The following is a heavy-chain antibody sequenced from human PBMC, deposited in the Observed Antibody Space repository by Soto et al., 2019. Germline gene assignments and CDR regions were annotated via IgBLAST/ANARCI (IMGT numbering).Heavy chain of an antibody. Sequence: SETLSLTCTVSGGSISSGDYYWSWIRQPPGKGLEWIGYIYYSGSTYYNPSLKSRVTISVDTSKNQFPLKLSSVTAADTAVYYCAREVDYSIYDTPFYYGMDVWGQGTTVTVSS. J-gene: IGHJ6*02. CDR2: IYYSGST. CDR3: AREVDYSIYDTPFYYGMDV. D-gene: IGHD4-4*01. CDR1: GGSISSGDYY. V-gene: IGHV4-30-4*01.